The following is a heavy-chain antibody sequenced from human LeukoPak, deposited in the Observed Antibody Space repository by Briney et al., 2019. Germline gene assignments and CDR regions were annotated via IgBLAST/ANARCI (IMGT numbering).Heavy chain of an antibody. Sequence: GGSLRLSCAASGFTVSSNYMTWVRQAPGKGLEWVSVIHKSAITYYADTVKGRFTISRDNSKNMLYLQMNSLRAEDTAVYYCARVSLPESGSYGLSLSWFDYWGQGTLVTVSS. CDR2: IHKSAIT. V-gene: IGHV3-53*01. D-gene: IGHD1-26*01. CDR1: GFTVSSNY. J-gene: IGHJ4*02. CDR3: ARVSLPESGSYGLSLSWFDY.